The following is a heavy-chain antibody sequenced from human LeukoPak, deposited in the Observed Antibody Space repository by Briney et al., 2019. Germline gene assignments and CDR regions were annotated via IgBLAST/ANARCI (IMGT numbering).Heavy chain of an antibody. D-gene: IGHD3-10*01. CDR2: ISSSSSYI. CDR1: GFTFSSYS. V-gene: IGHV3-21*01. J-gene: IGHJ4*02. CDR3: ARDAYGSGSYFDY. Sequence: NPGGSLRLSCAASGFTFSSYSMNWVHQAPGKGLEWVSSISSSSSYIYYADSVKGRFTISRDNAKNSLYLQMNSLRAEDTAVYYCARDAYGSGSYFDYWGQGTLVTVSS.